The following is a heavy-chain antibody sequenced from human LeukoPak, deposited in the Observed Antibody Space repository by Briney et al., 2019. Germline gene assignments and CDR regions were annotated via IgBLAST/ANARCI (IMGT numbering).Heavy chain of an antibody. D-gene: IGHD5-12*01. CDR1: GGSINDDY. Sequence: SETLSLTCTVSGGSINDDYWTWIRQSPGKGLEWIGHIYYRGSTNYNPSLKSRVSISVDTSKTHFSLKLSSVTAADTAVYYCARDRGSNSGYATGDYFDYWGQGTLVTVSS. V-gene: IGHV4-59*12. J-gene: IGHJ4*02. CDR3: ARDRGSNSGYATGDYFDY. CDR2: IYYRGST.